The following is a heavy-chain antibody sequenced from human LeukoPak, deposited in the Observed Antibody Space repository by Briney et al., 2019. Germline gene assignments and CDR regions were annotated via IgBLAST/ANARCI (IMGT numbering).Heavy chain of an antibody. CDR3: TRPPISEYYDFWSGHHMDYFDY. D-gene: IGHD3-3*01. CDR2: ISSSSIYI. CDR1: GFTFSNYS. V-gene: IGHV3-21*01. J-gene: IGHJ4*02. Sequence: GGSLRLSCAASGFTFSNYSMNWVRQAPGKGLEWVSSISSSSIYIYYADSLKGRFTISRDNAKNSLSLQMNSLRAEDTAVYYCTRPPISEYYDFWSGHHMDYFDYWGQGTLVTVSS.